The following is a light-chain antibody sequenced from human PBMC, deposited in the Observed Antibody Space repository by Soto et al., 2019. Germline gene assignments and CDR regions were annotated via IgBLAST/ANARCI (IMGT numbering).Light chain of an antibody. CDR3: QQYNNWPRT. J-gene: IGKJ1*01. Sequence: DIVLPQYPATLSLSPGERATLSCRASQRISGYLGWYQQKPGQAPRLLIYGASTRATGIPARFSGSGSGTEFTLTISSLQSEDFAVYYCQQYNNWPRTFGQGTKVDI. CDR2: GAS. V-gene: IGKV3-15*01. CDR1: QRISGY.